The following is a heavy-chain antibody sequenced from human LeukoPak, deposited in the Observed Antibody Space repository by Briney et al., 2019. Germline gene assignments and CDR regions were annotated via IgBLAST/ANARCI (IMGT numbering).Heavy chain of an antibody. CDR1: GFTFSDYY. V-gene: IGHV3-11*01. J-gene: IGHJ4*02. CDR3: AREGDCSSTSCWYFDY. CDR2: ISSSGSTI. Sequence: GGPLRLSCAASGFTFSDYYMSWIRQAPGKGLEWVSYISSSGSTIYYADSVKGRFTISRDNAKNSLYLQMNSLRAEDTAVYYCAREGDCSSTSCWYFDYWGQGTLVTVSS. D-gene: IGHD2-2*01.